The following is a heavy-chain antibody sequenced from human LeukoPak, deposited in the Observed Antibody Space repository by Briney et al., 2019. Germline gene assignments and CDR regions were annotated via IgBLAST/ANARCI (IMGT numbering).Heavy chain of an antibody. CDR2: IYHSGST. V-gene: IGHV4-4*02. CDR3: ARVDDYVWGSYRPNAFDI. J-gene: IGHJ3*02. D-gene: IGHD3-16*02. Sequence: PSGTLSLTCAVSGGSISSSNWWSWVRQPPGKGLEWIGEIYHSGSTYYNPSLKSRVTISVDTSKNQFSLKLSSVTAADTAVYYCARVDDYVWGSYRPNAFDIWGQGTMVTVSS. CDR1: GGSISSSNW.